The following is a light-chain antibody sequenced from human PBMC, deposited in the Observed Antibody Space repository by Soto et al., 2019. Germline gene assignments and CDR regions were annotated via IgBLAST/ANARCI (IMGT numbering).Light chain of an antibody. V-gene: IGLV2-14*03. CDR3: CSYTTSNTRQIV. J-gene: IGLJ1*01. CDR2: DVS. Sequence: QSALTQPASVSGSPGQSITISCPGPNSDVGGYNYVSWYQHHPGKAPKLMIYDVSNRPSGVSNRFSGSKSGNTASLTISGLQPEDEADYYCCSYTTSNTRQIVFGTGTKVTVL. CDR1: NSDVGGYNY.